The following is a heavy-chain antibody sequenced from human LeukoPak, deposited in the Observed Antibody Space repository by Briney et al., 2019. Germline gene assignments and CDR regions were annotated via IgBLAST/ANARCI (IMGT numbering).Heavy chain of an antibody. CDR1: GGTFSSYA. CDR2: IIPIFGTA. V-gene: IGHV1-69*13. Sequence: SVKVSCKASGGTFSSYAISWVRQAPGQGLEWMGGIIPIFGTASYAQKFQGRVTITADESTSTAYMELSSLRSEDTAVYYCARGYCSSTSCYLGSTYWGQGTLVTVSS. CDR3: ARGYCSSTSCYLGSTY. D-gene: IGHD2-2*01. J-gene: IGHJ4*02.